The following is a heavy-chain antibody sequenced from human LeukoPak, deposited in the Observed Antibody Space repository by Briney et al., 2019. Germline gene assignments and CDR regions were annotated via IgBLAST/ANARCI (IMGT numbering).Heavy chain of an antibody. V-gene: IGHV3-74*01. Sequence: GGSLRLSCAASGFTFSSYWMHWVRQDPGKGLLWVSRNGTGTDYADSVKGRFIISRDNSKNTVYLQMNNMRVDDTAVYYCARVAGWHWFDPWGQGTLVTVSS. D-gene: IGHD6-19*01. CDR2: NGTGT. J-gene: IGHJ5*02. CDR1: GFTFSSYW. CDR3: ARVAGWHWFDP.